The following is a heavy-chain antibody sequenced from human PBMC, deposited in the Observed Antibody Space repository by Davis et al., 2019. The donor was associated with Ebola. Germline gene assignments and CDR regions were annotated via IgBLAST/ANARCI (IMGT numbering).Heavy chain of an antibody. CDR3: AKGGGTSSSDFRRT. V-gene: IGHV3-74*01. D-gene: IGHD6-6*01. Sequence: GESLKISCAASGFTFSNYWMHWVRHAPGKGPVWVSRINSDGSSTDYTGSVKGRFTISRDNSKNTLYLQMNSLRAEDTAVYYCAKGGGTSSSDFRRTWGQGTLVTVSS. CDR2: INSDGSST. J-gene: IGHJ5*02. CDR1: GFTFSNYW.